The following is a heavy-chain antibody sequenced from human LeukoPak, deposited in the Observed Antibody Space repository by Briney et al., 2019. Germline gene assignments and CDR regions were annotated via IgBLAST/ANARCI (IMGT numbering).Heavy chain of an antibody. V-gene: IGHV1-18*01. CDR1: GYTFTSYG. CDR3: ARDGSGGYDYYYYGMDV. D-gene: IGHD5-12*01. J-gene: IGHJ6*02. CDR2: ISAYNGNT. Sequence: ASVKVSCKASGYTFTSYGISWVRQAPGQGLEWVGWISAYNGNTNYAQKLQGRVTMTTDTSTSTAYMELRSLRSDDTAVYYCARDGSGGYDYYYYGMDVWGQGTTVTVSS.